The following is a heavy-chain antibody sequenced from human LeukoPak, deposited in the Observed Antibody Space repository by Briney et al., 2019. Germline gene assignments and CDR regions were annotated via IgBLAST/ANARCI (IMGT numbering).Heavy chain of an antibody. J-gene: IGHJ4*02. CDR3: ARDPDGDYVLDY. V-gene: IGHV3-66*01. CDR2: IYSGGST. D-gene: IGHD4-17*01. CDR1: GFTVSSNY. Sequence: GGSLRLSCAASGFTVSSNYMSWVRQAPGKGLEWVSVIYSGGSTYYADSVKGRFTISRDNSKNTLYLQMNSLRAEDTAVYYCARDPDGDYVLDYWGQGTLATVSS.